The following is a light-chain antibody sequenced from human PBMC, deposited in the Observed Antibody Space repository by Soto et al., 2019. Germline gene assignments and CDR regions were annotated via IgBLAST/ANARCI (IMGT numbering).Light chain of an antibody. CDR3: QQRGHWPS. J-gene: IGKJ4*01. Sequence: EIVLTQSPATLSLSPGERATLSCRASQSRDNYLAWDQHKPGQAPRLLIYDASTRATDIPARFSGSGSGTDFTLIISSLEPEDFAVYYCQQRGHWPSFGGGTKVEIK. CDR2: DAS. V-gene: IGKV3-11*01. CDR1: QSRDNY.